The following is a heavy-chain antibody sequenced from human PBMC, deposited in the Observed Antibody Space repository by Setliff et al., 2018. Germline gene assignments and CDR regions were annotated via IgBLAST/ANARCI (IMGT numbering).Heavy chain of an antibody. CDR2: IVPIYGPA. CDR3: ARDRAARPPNSYYYYMDV. V-gene: IGHV1-69*05. J-gene: IGHJ6*03. Sequence: ASVKVSCKASGGSFRNSGSGWVRQAPGQGLEWIGGIVPIYGPAKYAQKFQGRVTITTDESTSTAYMELSSLRSEDTAVYYCARDRAARPPNSYYYYMDVWGKGTTVTVSS. D-gene: IGHD6-6*01. CDR1: GGSFRNSG.